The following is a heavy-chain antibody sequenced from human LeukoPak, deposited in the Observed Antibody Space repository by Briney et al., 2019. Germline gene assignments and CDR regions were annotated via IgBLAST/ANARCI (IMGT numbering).Heavy chain of an antibody. CDR1: GGSFSGYY. D-gene: IGHD6-13*01. CDR3: ARASYSSRTTFGY. Sequence: SETLSLTCAVYGGSFSGYYWSWIRQPPGKGLEWIGEINHSGSTNYNPSLKSRVTISVDTSKNQFSLKLSSVTAADTAVYYCARASYSSRTTFGYWGQGTLVTVSS. CDR2: INHSGST. V-gene: IGHV4-34*01. J-gene: IGHJ4*02.